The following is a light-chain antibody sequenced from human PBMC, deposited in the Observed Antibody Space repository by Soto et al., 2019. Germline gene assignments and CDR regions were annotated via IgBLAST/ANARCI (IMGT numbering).Light chain of an antibody. CDR1: QSILYSPNNKNY. Sequence: DIVMTQSPDFLAVSLGERATINCKSSQSILYSPNNKNYLAWYQQKPGQPPKLLIYWASTRESGVPDRFSGSGSETDFTLTISSLQAEDVAVYYCHQYYDTPRMFGQGNKVEIK. CDR3: HQYYDTPRM. J-gene: IGKJ1*01. CDR2: WAS. V-gene: IGKV4-1*01.